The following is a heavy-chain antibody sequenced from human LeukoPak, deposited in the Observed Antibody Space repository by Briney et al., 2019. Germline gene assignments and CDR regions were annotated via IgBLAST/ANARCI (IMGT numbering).Heavy chain of an antibody. V-gene: IGHV3-74*01. CDR2: ISSDGSST. CDR3: ARPMISVMSLGADT. J-gene: IGHJ5*02. CDR1: GFTFSNYW. Sequence: GGSLTLSCAVSGFTFSNYWMHWVRQAPGKGLVWVSCISSDGSSTNYADSVKGRFSISRDNAKNTLYLHMNSLRVEDTAQYYCARPMISVMSLGADTWGQGSLVTVSS. D-gene: IGHD1-26*01.